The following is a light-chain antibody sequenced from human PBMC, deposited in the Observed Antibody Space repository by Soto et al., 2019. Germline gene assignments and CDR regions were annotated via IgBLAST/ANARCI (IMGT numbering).Light chain of an antibody. V-gene: IGKV3-20*01. CDR2: GAS. J-gene: IGKJ4*01. CDR3: QQFGSSPLT. CDR1: QSISGSY. Sequence: EIVLSQSPGTLSFSPGERATLPCRASQSISGSYLAWYQQKPGQAPRLLIYGASSRATGIPDRFSGSGSGTDFTLTISRLEPEDFAVYYCQQFGSSPLTFGGGTKVEIK.